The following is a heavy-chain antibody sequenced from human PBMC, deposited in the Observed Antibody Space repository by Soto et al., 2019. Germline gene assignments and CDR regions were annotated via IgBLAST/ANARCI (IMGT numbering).Heavy chain of an antibody. D-gene: IGHD2-2*01. CDR2: IYPGDSDT. CDR3: VRYSIVVVPAAIRYYYYGMDV. CDR1: GYSFTSYW. V-gene: IGHV5-51*01. Sequence: GESLKISCKGSGYSFTSYWIGWVRQMPGKGLEWMGIIYPGDSDTRYSPSFQGQVTISADKSISTAYLQWSSLKASDTAMYYCVRYSIVVVPAAIRYYYYGMDVWGQGTTVTVSS. J-gene: IGHJ6*02.